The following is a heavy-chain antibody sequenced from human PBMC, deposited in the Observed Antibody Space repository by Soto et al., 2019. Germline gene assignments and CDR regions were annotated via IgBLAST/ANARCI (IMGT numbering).Heavy chain of an antibody. CDR2: ISAYNGNT. CDR1: GNTFTSYG. V-gene: IGHV1-18*01. CDR3: AREPNYIDS. J-gene: IGHJ4*01. Sequence: QVQLVQSGAEVKKPGASVKVSCKASGNTFTSYGVSWVRQAPGQGLEWMGWISAYNGNTKYAQNRKGRDTMTTDTSASEAYMELSSLRSDDTAMYYCAREPNYIDSWGHGTLVTVSS.